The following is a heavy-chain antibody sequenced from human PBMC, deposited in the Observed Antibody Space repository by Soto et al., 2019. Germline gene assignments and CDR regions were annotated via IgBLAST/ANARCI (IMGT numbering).Heavy chain of an antibody. Sequence: SETLSLTCAVYGGSFSGYYWSWIRQPPGKGLEWIGEINHSGSTNYNPSLKSRVTISVDTSKNQFSLKLSSVTAADTAVYYCARIGNSSGWYGTGYWGQGTLVTVSS. V-gene: IGHV4-34*01. J-gene: IGHJ4*02. CDR3: ARIGNSSGWYGTGY. D-gene: IGHD6-19*01. CDR2: INHSGST. CDR1: GGSFSGYY.